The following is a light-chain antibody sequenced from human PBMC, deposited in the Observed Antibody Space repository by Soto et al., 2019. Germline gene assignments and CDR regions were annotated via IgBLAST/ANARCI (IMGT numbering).Light chain of an antibody. CDR3: QQSCNTFT. CDR2: AAS. V-gene: IGKV1-39*01. J-gene: IGKJ5*01. CDR1: QSISSY. Sequence: DIQMTQSPSSLSASVGDRVTITCRASQSISSYLNWYQQRPGKAPNLLIYAASSLQSGVPSRFSGSGSGTDFTLTISSLQPEDFATYYCQQSCNTFTFGQGTRLEIK.